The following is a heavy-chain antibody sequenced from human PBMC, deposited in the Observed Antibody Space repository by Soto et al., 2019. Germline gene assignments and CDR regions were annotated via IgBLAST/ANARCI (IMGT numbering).Heavy chain of an antibody. D-gene: IGHD3-10*01. CDR1: GYTFSSYY. CDR3: ARVDYYGSGRPTYQDY. Sequence: ASVKVSCKASGYTFSSYYMNWVRQAPGQGLEWLGIINPSGGYTNYAQKLQGRVTMTTDTSTSTAYMELRSLRSDDTAVYYCARVDYYGSGRPTYQDYWGQGTLVTVSS. J-gene: IGHJ4*02. CDR2: INPSGGYT. V-gene: IGHV1-46*01.